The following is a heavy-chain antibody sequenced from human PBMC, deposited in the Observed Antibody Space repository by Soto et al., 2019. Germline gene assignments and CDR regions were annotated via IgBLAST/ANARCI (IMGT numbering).Heavy chain of an antibody. Sequence: GGSLRLSCAASGFTFSSYAMHWVRQAPGKGLEWVAVISYDGSNKYCADSVKGRFTISRDNSKNTLYLQMNSLRAEDTAVYYCARDREGYYYYYGMDVWGQGTTVTVSS. V-gene: IGHV3-30-3*01. CDR1: GFTFSSYA. CDR2: ISYDGSNK. J-gene: IGHJ6*02. CDR3: ARDREGYYYYYGMDV.